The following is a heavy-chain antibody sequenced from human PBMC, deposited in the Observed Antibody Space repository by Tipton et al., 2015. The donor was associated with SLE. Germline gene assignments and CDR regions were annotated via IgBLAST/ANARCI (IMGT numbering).Heavy chain of an antibody. CDR2: ISSSSSYI. CDR3: ARDRFGVGATTGGAFDI. CDR1: GFTFSSYS. D-gene: IGHD1-26*01. Sequence: SLRLSCAASGFTFSSYSMNWVRQAPGKGLEWVSSISSSSSYIYYADSVKGRFTISRDNAKNSLYLQMNSLRAEDTAVYYCARDRFGVGATTGGAFDIWGQGTMVTVSS. J-gene: IGHJ3*02. V-gene: IGHV3-21*01.